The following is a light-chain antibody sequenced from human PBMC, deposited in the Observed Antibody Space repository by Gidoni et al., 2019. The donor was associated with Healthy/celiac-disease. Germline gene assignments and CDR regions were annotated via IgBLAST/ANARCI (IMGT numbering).Light chain of an antibody. CDR1: QSISSY. J-gene: IGKJ1*01. CDR3: QQSYSTPV. CDR2: AAS. Sequence: DIQITQSPSSLSASVGDRVTITCRASQSISSYLNWYQQKPGKAPKLLIYAASSLQSGVPSRFRGSGAGTDFTLTISSLQPEDFATYYCQQSYSTPVFGQGTKVEIK. V-gene: IGKV1-39*01.